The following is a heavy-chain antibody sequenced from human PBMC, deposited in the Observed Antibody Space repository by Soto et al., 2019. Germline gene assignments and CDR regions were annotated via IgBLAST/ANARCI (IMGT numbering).Heavy chain of an antibody. CDR3: ARYIPGVRYYGMDV. J-gene: IGHJ6*02. V-gene: IGHV3-23*01. Sequence: EVQLLESGGGLVQPGGSLRLSFAASGFPLSSYAMNWVRQAPGKGLEWVSLIGESGTPTYYADSVKGRFTISRDNSGNTLFLEMYSLRAEDTAVYYCARYIPGVRYYGMDVWGQGTTVTVSS. CDR1: GFPLSSYA. D-gene: IGHD2-2*01. CDR2: IGESGTPT.